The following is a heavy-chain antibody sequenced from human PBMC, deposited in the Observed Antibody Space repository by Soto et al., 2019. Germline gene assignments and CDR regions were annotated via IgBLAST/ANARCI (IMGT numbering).Heavy chain of an antibody. CDR2: ITPYNGNT. CDR3: ARASRQPFPY. V-gene: IGHV1-18*04. CDR1: GYTFTTYG. D-gene: IGHD6-13*01. J-gene: IGHJ4*02. Sequence: QVQLVQSGAEVKEPGASVKVSCKVSGYTFTTYGISWVRQAPGLGLEWMGWITPYNGNTDYAQKFQGRDTKSTDTSTSTAYMEVRSIRSEDTAVYYYARASRQPFPYWGQGTLVTVSS.